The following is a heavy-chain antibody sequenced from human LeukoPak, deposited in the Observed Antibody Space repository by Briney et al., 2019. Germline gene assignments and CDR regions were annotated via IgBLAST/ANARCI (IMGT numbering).Heavy chain of an antibody. J-gene: IGHJ6*02. V-gene: IGHV3-23*01. D-gene: IGHD6-19*01. CDR2: ISGSGGST. CDR1: GFTFSSYA. CDR3: AKDGAYSSGWYLLNGMDV. Sequence: GGSLRLSCAASGFTFSSYAMSWVRQAPGKGLEWVSAISGSGGSTYYADSVKGRFTISRDNSKNTLYLQMNSLRAEDTAVYYCAKDGAYSSGWYLLNGMDVWGQGTTVTVSS.